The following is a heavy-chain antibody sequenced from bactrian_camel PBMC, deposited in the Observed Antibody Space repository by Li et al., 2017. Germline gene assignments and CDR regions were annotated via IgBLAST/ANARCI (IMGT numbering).Heavy chain of an antibody. CDR3: ASGTSDPYSDLLHSRRYKY. CDR2: LNSDGST. V-gene: IGHV3S53*01. J-gene: IGHJ4*01. D-gene: IGHD3*01. CDR1: GRTDRQYC. Sequence: HVQLVESGGGSVQAGGSLKLSCAASGRTDRQYCMAWFRQGPGKDREGVANLNSDGSTTYSDSVRGRFTISQDTSKNTVFLEMNSLKPADTAMYYCASGTSDPYSDLLHSRRYKYWGQGTQVTVS.